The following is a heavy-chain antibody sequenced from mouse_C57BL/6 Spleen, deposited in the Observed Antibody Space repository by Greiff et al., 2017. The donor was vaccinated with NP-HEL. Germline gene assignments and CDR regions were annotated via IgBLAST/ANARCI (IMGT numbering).Heavy chain of an antibody. Sequence: VKLQQSGAELMKPGASVKLSCKATGYTFTGYWIDWVKQRPGHSLEWIGEILPGNGGSNYNQKLKGKATFTADTSSNTAYMQLSSLTTEDSAIYYCARSTNYYGSSYNYWGQGTTLTVSS. J-gene: IGHJ2*01. CDR2: ILPGNGGS. V-gene: IGHV1-9*01. D-gene: IGHD1-1*01. CDR3: ARSTNYYGSSYNY. CDR1: GYTFTGYW.